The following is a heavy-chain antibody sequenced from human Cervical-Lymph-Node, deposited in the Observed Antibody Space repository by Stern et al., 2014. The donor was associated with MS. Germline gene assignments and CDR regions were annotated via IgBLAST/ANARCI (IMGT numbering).Heavy chain of an antibody. V-gene: IGHV4-59*01. D-gene: IGHD5-18*01. J-gene: IGHJ4*02. CDR2: IYYSGST. CDR1: GGSISSYY. Sequence: QVQLQESGPGLVKPSETLSLTCTVSGGSISSYYWSWIRQPPGKGLEWIGYIYYSGSTNYNPSLKSRVTISVDTSKNQFSLKLSSVTAADTAVYYCARTDTAMVIDEPLYYFDYWGQGTLVTVSS. CDR3: ARTDTAMVIDEPLYYFDY.